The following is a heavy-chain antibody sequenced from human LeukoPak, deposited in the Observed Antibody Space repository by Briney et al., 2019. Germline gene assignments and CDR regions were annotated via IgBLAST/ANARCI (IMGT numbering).Heavy chain of an antibody. CDR1: GGSISSGDYY. Sequence: SETLSLTCTVSGGSISSGDYYWSWIRQPPGKGLEWIGYIYYSGSTYYNPSLKSRVTISVDTSKNQFSLKLSSVTAADTAVYYCARGGGDSSGYYQYYFDYWGQGTLVTVSS. J-gene: IGHJ4*02. CDR3: ARGGGDSSGYYQYYFDY. D-gene: IGHD3-22*01. CDR2: IYYSGST. V-gene: IGHV4-30-4*01.